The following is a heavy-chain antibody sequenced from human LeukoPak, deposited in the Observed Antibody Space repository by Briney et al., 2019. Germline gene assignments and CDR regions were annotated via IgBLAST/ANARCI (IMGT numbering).Heavy chain of an antibody. J-gene: IGHJ4*02. D-gene: IGHD3-10*01. V-gene: IGHV4-59*01. CDR3: ARGSGDGFDY. CDR1: GNSFSNKY. CDR2: VYYTGST. Sequence: SETLSLTCTVSGNSFSNKYWTWIRQAPGKGLEWIGYVYYTGSTSYSPSLSSRLTISIDLSKTQFSLEMHSVTAADTAVYFCARGSGDGFDYWGQGSLVTVSS.